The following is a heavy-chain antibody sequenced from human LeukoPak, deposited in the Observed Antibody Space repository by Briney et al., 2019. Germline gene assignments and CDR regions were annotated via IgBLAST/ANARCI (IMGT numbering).Heavy chain of an antibody. CDR2: ISSSGSTI. V-gene: IGHV3-48*04. CDR1: GLTFSNYG. D-gene: IGHD2-2*01. J-gene: IGHJ4*02. CDR3: ARVHMPVGYFDY. Sequence: PGGSLRLSCAASGLTFSNYGMSWVRQAPGKGLEWVSYISSSGSTIYYAASVKGRFTISRDNAKNSLYLQMNSLRAEDTAVYYCARVHMPVGYFDYWGQGTLVTVSS.